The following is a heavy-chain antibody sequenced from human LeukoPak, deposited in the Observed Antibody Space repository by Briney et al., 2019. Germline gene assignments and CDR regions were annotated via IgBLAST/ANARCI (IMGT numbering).Heavy chain of an antibody. Sequence: VASVKVSCKASGDTFSSSAISWVRQAPGQGLEWMGKIILPLDITNYAQQFQGGVTITTDKSTDTVFLELSSLRSQDTAVYYCARSSVTGHFDFWGQGTLVTVSS. CDR3: ARSSVTGHFDF. CDR2: IILPLDIT. D-gene: IGHD6-19*01. J-gene: IGHJ4*02. V-gene: IGHV1-69*04. CDR1: GDTFSSSA.